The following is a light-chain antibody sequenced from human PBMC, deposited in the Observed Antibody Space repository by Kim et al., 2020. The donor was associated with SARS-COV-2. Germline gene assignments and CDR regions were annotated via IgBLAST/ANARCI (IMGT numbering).Light chain of an antibody. J-gene: IGKJ2*04. V-gene: IGKV3-11*01. Sequence: EIVLTQSPATLSLSPGERATLSCRASQSVSSSLAWNQQKPGQAPRLLIYDASNRATGIPARFSGSGSGTDFTLTINSLEPEDFAVYYCQQRSIWPPGSFGQGTKLEI. CDR2: DAS. CDR3: QQRSIWPPGS. CDR1: QSVSSS.